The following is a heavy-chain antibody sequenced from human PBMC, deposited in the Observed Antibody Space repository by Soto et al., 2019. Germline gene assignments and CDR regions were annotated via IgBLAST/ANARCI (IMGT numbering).Heavy chain of an antibody. CDR3: AKGPEYDILTGCDY. D-gene: IGHD3-9*01. CDR2: ISGGGGST. Sequence: EVQLLESGGGFVQPGESLRLSCAASGFTFSLSAMSWVRQAPGRGLEWVSSISGGGGSTEYADSVKGGSTISRDNSKDTVHLQMNSLRAEDTAVYYCAKGPEYDILTGCDYWGQGALVTVSS. CDR1: GFTFSLSA. J-gene: IGHJ4*02. V-gene: IGHV3-23*01.